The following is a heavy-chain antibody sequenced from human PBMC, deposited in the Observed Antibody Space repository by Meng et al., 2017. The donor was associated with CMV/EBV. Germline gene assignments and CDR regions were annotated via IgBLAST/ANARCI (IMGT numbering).Heavy chain of an antibody. J-gene: IGHJ4*02. CDR3: ARDTIVVVPAASGGFDY. CDR2: IYYSGST. Sequence: SETLSLTCTLSGGSISSSSYYWGWLRQPPGKGLEWIGSIYYSGSTYYNPSLKSRVTISVDTSKNQFSLKLSSVTAADTAVYYCARDTIVVVPAASGGFDYWGQGTRVTVSS. D-gene: IGHD2-2*01. CDR1: GGSISSSSYY. V-gene: IGHV4-39*07.